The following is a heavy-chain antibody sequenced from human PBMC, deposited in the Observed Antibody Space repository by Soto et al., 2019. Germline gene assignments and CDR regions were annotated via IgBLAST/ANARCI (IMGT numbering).Heavy chain of an antibody. V-gene: IGHV1-3*01. CDR2: INAGNGNT. CDR3: AREGRYCSSTSCSMGFGL. Sequence: GASVKVSCKASGYTFTSYAMHWVRQAPGQRLEWMGWINAGNGNTKYSQKFQGRVTITRDTSASTAYMELSSLRSEDTAVYYCAREGRYCSSTSCSMGFGLWGRGTLVTVSS. D-gene: IGHD2-2*01. CDR1: GYTFTSYA. J-gene: IGHJ2*01.